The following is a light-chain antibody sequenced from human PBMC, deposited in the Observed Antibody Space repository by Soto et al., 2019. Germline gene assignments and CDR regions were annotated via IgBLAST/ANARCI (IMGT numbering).Light chain of an antibody. CDR2: TAS. CDR1: QAIRND. CDR3: LHDYSYPRT. V-gene: IGKV1-6*01. J-gene: IGKJ1*01. Sequence: AIQMTQSPSSPSASVGDRGMITFRASQAIRNDLGWYQQKPGKAPKLLIYTASTLQSGVPSRFSGSGSGADFTLTIRSLQPEDSATYYCLHDYSYPRTFGQGTKVDI.